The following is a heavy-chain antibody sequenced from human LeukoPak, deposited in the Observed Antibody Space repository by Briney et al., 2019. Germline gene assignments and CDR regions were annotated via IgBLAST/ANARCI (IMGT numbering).Heavy chain of an antibody. D-gene: IGHD2-2*01. CDR1: GFTFSSYS. CDR3: ARVGTYCSGTSCYPQTDY. CDR2: ISSSSSYI. V-gene: IGHV3-21*01. Sequence: GGSLRLSCAASGFTFSSYSMNWVRQAPGKGLECVSSISSSSSYIYYADSVKGRFTISRDNAKNSLYLQMNSLRAEDTAVYYCARVGTYCSGTSCYPQTDYWGQGTLVTVSS. J-gene: IGHJ4*02.